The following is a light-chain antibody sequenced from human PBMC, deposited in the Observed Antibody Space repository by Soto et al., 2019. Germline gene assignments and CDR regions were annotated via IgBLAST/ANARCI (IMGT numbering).Light chain of an antibody. CDR1: SSDVGSYNL. J-gene: IGLJ1*01. CDR2: EGS. CDR3: CSYAGSSTFFYV. V-gene: IGLV2-23*03. Sequence: QSVLTQPASVSGSPGQSITISCTGTSSDVGSYNLVSWYQQHPGKAPKLMIYEGSKRPSGVSNRFSGSKSGNTASLTISGLQAEDEADYYCCSYAGSSTFFYVFGTGTKVTVL.